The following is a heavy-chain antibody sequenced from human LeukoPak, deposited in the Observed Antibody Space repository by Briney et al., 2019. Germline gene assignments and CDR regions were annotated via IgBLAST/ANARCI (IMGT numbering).Heavy chain of an antibody. CDR1: GFTFSSYS. CDR2: ISSSSSYI. V-gene: IGHV3-21*01. J-gene: IGHJ4*02. CDR3: ASAAMGWECYFDY. D-gene: IGHD2-2*01. Sequence: GGSLRLSCAASGFTFSSYSMNWVRQAPGKGLEWVSSISSSSSYIYYADSVKGRFTISRDNAKNSLYLQMNSLRAEDTAVYYCASAAMGWECYFDYWGQGTLVTVSS.